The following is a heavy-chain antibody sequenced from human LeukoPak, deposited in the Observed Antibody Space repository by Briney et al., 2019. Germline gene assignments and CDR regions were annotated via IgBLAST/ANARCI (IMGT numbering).Heavy chain of an antibody. D-gene: IGHD3-22*01. J-gene: IGHJ3*02. CDR1: GFTFDDYA. V-gene: IGHV3-43*02. CDR2: ISGDGGRT. Sequence: PGGSLRLSCAASGFTFDDYAMHWVRQAPGKGLEWVSLISGDGGRTYYADSVTGRFTISRDNSKNSLYLQMDSLRAEDTAVYYCARGGNTGYNYNAFDMWGQGTMVTVSS. CDR3: ARGGNTGYNYNAFDM.